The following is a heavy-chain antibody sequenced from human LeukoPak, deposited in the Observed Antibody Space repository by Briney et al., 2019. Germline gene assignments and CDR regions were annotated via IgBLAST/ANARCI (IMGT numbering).Heavy chain of an antibody. CDR3: ARDSGIVGATKGAFDI. D-gene: IGHD1-26*01. Sequence: ASVKVSCKASGYTFTSYGISWVRQAPGQGLEWMGWISAYNGNTNYAQKLQGRVTMTTDTSTSTAYMELRSLRSDDTAVYYCARDSGIVGATKGAFDIWGQGTMVTASS. CDR2: ISAYNGNT. V-gene: IGHV1-18*01. J-gene: IGHJ3*02. CDR1: GYTFTSYG.